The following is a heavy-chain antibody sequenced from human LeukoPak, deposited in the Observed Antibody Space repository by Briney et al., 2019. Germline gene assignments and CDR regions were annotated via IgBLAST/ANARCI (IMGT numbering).Heavy chain of an antibody. J-gene: IGHJ6*03. Sequence: PSETLSLTCTVSGGSISSSTYYWGWIRQPPGKGLEWIGSIYYGGSTYYNPSLKSRVTISVDTSKNQFSLKLSSVTAADTAVYYCARGGRSSWYYSGDYYYYMDVWGKGTTVTVSS. D-gene: IGHD6-13*01. V-gene: IGHV4-39*07. CDR1: GGSISSSTYY. CDR2: IYYGGST. CDR3: ARGGRSSWYYSGDYYYYMDV.